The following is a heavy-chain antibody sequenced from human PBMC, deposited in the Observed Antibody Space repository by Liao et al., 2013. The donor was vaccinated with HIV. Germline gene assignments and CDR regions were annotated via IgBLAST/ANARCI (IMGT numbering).Heavy chain of an antibody. J-gene: IGHJ2*01. V-gene: IGHV4-34*01. D-gene: IGHD1-26*01. CDR3: ARVQWEPAPNWYSDL. Sequence: QVQLQQWGAGLLKPSETLSLTCAVYGGSFSGYYWTWIRQPPGKGLQWIGEINHSGSTNYNPSLTSRVTISVDTSSNHVSLKLTSVTAADTAVYYCARVQWEPAPNWYSDLWGRGTLVIVSS. CDR1: GGSFSGYY. CDR2: INHSGST.